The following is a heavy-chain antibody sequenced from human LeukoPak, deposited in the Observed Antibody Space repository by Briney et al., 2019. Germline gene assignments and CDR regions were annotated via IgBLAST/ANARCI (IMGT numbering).Heavy chain of an antibody. Sequence: ASVKVSCKASGYTFTSYDINWVRQATGQGLEWMGWMNPNSGNTGYAQKFQGRVTTTRNTSISTAYMELSSLRSEDTAVYYCARDPPYSIAAAGNADYWGQGTLVTVSS. CDR1: GYTFTSYD. D-gene: IGHD6-13*01. V-gene: IGHV1-8*01. CDR3: ARDPPYSIAAAGNADY. CDR2: MNPNSGNT. J-gene: IGHJ4*02.